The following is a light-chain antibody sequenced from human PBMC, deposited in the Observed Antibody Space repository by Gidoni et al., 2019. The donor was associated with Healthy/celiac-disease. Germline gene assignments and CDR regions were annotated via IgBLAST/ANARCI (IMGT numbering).Light chain of an antibody. Sequence: DIQMTQTPSTLSASVGDRVTITCRASQSISSWLAWYQQKPGKAPKLLIYKASSLESGVPSRFSGSGSGTEFTLIISSLQPDDFATYYCQQYNSYGTFGQXTKVEIK. V-gene: IGKV1-5*03. CDR2: KAS. CDR1: QSISSW. J-gene: IGKJ1*01. CDR3: QQYNSYGT.